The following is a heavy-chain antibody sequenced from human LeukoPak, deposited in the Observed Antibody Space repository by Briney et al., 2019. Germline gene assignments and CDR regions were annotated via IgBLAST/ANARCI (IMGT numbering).Heavy chain of an antibody. CDR2: IYYSGST. Sequence: SETLSLTCTVSGGSISSYYWSWIRQPPGKGLEWIGYIYYSGSTNYNPSLKSRVTISVDTSKNRFSLNLTSVTAADTAVYYCAREGSAYGMDVWGQGTTVTVSS. J-gene: IGHJ6*02. CDR3: AREGSAYGMDV. CDR1: GGSISSYY. D-gene: IGHD2-15*01. V-gene: IGHV4-59*01.